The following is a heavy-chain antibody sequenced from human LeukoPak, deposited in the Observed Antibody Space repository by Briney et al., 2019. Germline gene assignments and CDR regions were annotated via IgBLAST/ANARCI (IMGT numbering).Heavy chain of an antibody. CDR2: ITAGNSNT. Sequence: ASVKVSCKASGYTFTSYAMHWVRQAPGQRLEWTGWITAGNSNTKYSQKFQGRVTITADKSTSTAYMELSSLRSEDTAVYYCARSLYGYQRYYYYYMDVWGKGTTVTVSS. J-gene: IGHJ6*03. D-gene: IGHD2-2*01. CDR1: GYTFTSYA. CDR3: ARSLYGYQRYYYYYMDV. V-gene: IGHV1-3*01.